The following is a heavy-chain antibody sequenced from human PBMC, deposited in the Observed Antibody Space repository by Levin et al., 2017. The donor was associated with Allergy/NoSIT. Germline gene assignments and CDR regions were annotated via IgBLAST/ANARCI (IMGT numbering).Heavy chain of an antibody. J-gene: IGHJ6*02. Sequence: GGSLRLSCTASGFTFSNTWMSWVRQAPGRGLEWVANIKEDGSAKYYVDSVKGRFTISRDNANNSLYLQLSYLGVDDTAIYYCARAYDGWGSCMDVWGHGTTVTVTS. D-gene: IGHD3-10*01. CDR3: ARAYDGWGSCMDV. CDR2: IKEDGSAK. CDR1: GFTFSNTW. V-gene: IGHV3-7*01.